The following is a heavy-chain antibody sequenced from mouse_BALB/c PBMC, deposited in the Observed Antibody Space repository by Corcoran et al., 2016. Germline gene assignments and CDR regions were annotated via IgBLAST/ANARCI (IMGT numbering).Heavy chain of an antibody. CDR1: GYSFTGYY. J-gene: IGHJ4*01. CDR2: INPYNGAT. D-gene: IGHD2-1*01. V-gene: IGHV1-26*01. Sequence: EVQLQQSGPELVKPGASVKISCKASGYSFTGYYMHWVKQSHVKSLEWIGRINPYNGATSYNQNFKDKASLTVDKSSSTAYMELHSLTSEDSAVYYCANWCYGNFYAMDYWGQGTSVTVSS. CDR3: ANWCYGNFYAMDY.